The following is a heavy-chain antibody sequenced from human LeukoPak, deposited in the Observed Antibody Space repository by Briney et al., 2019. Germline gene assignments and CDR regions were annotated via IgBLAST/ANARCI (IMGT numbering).Heavy chain of an antibody. D-gene: IGHD2-2*01. J-gene: IGHJ5*02. CDR2: FDPEYGET. CDR1: GYTLTELS. V-gene: IGHV1-24*01. Sequence: ASVKVSCKVSGYTLTELSMHWVRQAPGKGLEWMGGFDPEYGETSYAQKFQGRATMTEDTSADTAYMELSSLRPEDTAVYYCATDLRCSSASCDGPHWFDPWGQGTLVTVSS. CDR3: ATDLRCSSASCDGPHWFDP.